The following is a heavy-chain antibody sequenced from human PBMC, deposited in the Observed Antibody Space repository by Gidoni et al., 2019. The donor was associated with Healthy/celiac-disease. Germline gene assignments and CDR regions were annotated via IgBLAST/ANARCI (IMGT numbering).Heavy chain of an antibody. V-gene: IGHV4-30-2*01. CDR2: IYHSGST. J-gene: IGHJ6*03. CDR3: AGSSSGTNPYYMDV. CDR1: GGSISRGGYS. Sequence: QLQLQESGSGLVKPSQTLPLTCAVSGGSISRGGYSWSWIRQPPGKGLEWIGYIYHSGSTYYNPSLKSRVTISVDRSKNQFSLKLSSVTAADTAVYYCAGSSSGTNPYYMDVWGKGTTVTVSS. D-gene: IGHD6-6*01.